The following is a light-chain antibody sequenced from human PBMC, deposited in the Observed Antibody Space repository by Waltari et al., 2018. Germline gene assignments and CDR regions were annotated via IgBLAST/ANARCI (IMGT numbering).Light chain of an antibody. Sequence: DIQMTQSPSSLSAPVGERGTITRQASYDIDNALNWDQQKPGKAPKLLIYGASNLQTGVPSRFSGSGSGTDFTFTISSMQSEDTGTYYCQQYDIVLLTFGGGTKVEIK. J-gene: IGKJ4*01. V-gene: IGKV1-33*01. CDR1: YDIDNA. CDR2: GAS. CDR3: QQYDIVLLT.